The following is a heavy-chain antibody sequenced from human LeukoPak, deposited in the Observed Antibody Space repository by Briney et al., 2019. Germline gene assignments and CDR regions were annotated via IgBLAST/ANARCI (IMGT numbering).Heavy chain of an antibody. D-gene: IGHD3-16*01. Sequence: ASVTVSYKASGYTFTNYGISWVRQAPGQGLEWMGIINPSGGSTSYAQKFQGRVTMTRDMSTSTVYMELSSLRSEDTAVYYCTRDRFYVWFDPWGQGTLVTVSS. CDR2: INPSGGST. CDR3: TRDRFYVWFDP. J-gene: IGHJ5*02. V-gene: IGHV1-46*03. CDR1: GYTFTNYG.